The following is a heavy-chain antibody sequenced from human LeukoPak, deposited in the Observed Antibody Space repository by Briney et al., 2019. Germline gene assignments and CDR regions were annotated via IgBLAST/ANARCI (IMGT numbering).Heavy chain of an antibody. V-gene: IGHV3-48*04. Sequence: GGSLRHSCAASGFTFSSYSMNWVRQAPGKGLEWVSYISSSSSTIYYADSVKGRFTISRDNAKNSLYLQMNSLRAEDTAVYYCARAVGPQDNWFDPWGQGTLVTVSS. CDR1: GFTFSSYS. CDR3: ARAVGPQDNWFDP. J-gene: IGHJ5*02. D-gene: IGHD2-15*01. CDR2: ISSSSSTI.